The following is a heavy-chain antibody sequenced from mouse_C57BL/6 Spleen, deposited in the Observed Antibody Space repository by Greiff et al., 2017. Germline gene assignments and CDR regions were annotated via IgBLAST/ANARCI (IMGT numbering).Heavy chain of an antibody. Sequence: EVMLVESGGGGGQRGGERRRGGGAAGVRVTGCYMSWVRQPPGKALEWLGFIRNKANGYTTEYSASVKGRFTISRDNSQSILYLQMNALRAEDSATYYADRFTTVVAKGFGCCGHGTASTV. V-gene: IGHV7-3*01. CDR2: IRNKANGYTT. CDR1: GVRVTGCY. D-gene: IGHD1-1*01. J-gene: IGHJ2*01. CDR3: DRFTTVVAKGFGC.